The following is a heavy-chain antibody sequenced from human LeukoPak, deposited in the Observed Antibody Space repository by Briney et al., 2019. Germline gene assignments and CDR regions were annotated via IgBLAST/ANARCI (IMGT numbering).Heavy chain of an antibody. V-gene: IGHV4-39*01. D-gene: IGHD4-17*01. Sequence: SETLSLTCTVSGGSISGDTDYWGWVRQPPGKGLEWIGTIYSGGTTYYNPSLKSRVIMSVDASKNQISLRLTSASATDTAMYYCAKPTGSKGWFGTWGQGTLVTVSS. CDR1: GGSISGDTDY. J-gene: IGHJ5*02. CDR2: IYSGGTT. CDR3: AKPTGSKGWFGT.